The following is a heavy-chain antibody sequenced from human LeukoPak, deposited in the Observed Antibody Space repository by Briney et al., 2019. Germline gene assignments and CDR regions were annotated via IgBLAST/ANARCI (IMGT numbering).Heavy chain of an antibody. CDR1: GFTFSGYE. Sequence: GGSLRLSCAASGFTFSGYEMNWVRQAPGKGLEWVSYISSSGSTISYTDSVKGRFTISRYNAKNSLYMQMNSLRAEDTAVYYCARDGANYYDSSGYYFDYWGQGTLVTVSS. J-gene: IGHJ4*02. CDR2: ISSSGSTI. D-gene: IGHD3-22*01. V-gene: IGHV3-48*03. CDR3: ARDGANYYDSSGYYFDY.